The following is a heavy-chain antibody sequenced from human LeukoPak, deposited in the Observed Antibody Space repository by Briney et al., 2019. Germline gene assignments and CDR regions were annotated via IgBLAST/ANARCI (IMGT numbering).Heavy chain of an antibody. CDR1: GFTGSDNY. CDR2: ISSSSSTI. CDR3: ARDRISTWYYYY. V-gene: IGHV3-11*04. J-gene: IGHJ4*02. Sequence: GGSLRLSCAASGFTGSDNYMSWVRQAPGKGLEWVAYISSSSSTIHYADSVRGRFTISRDNAKSSLYLQMDRLRDEDTAVYYCARDRISTWYYYYWGQGTLVTVSS. D-gene: IGHD6-13*01.